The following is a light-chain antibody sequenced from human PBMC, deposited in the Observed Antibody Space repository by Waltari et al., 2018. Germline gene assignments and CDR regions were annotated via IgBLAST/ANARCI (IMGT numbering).Light chain of an antibody. CDR2: KAS. J-gene: IGKJ1*01. CDR3: QHYNSYSPT. CDR1: QSISSW. V-gene: IGKV1-5*03. Sequence: DIQMTQSPSTLSASVGDRVTITCRASQSISSWLAWYQQRPGKAPNLLIYKASSLESGVPSRFSGSGSGTEFTLTLSSLQPDDFATYYCQHYNSYSPTFGQGTKVEIK.